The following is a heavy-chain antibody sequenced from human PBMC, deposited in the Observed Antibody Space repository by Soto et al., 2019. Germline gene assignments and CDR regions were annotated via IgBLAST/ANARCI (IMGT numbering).Heavy chain of an antibody. Sequence: GGSLRLSCAASGFTFSSYWMSWVRQAPGKGLEWVANIKQDGSEKYYVDSVKGRFTISRDNAKNSLYLQMNSLRAEDTAVYYCARAPYYYDFWSGYYNQETYYYYYMDVWGKGTTVTVSS. CDR3: ARAPYYYDFWSGYYNQETYYYYYMDV. V-gene: IGHV3-7*01. CDR1: GFTFSSYW. J-gene: IGHJ6*03. D-gene: IGHD3-3*01. CDR2: IKQDGSEK.